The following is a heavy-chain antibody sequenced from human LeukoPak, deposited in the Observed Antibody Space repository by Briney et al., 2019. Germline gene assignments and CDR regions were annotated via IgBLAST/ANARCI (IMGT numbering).Heavy chain of an antibody. D-gene: IGHD3-22*01. CDR3: ARGDYYDSSGYY. CDR2: IYYSGST. J-gene: IGHJ4*02. CDR1: GGSISSGGYY. V-gene: IGHV4-31*03. Sequence: SETLSLTCTVSGGSISSGGYYWSWIRQHPGKGLEWIGYIYYSGSTYYNPSLKSRVTISVDTSKNQFPLKLSSVTAADTAVYYCARGDYYDSSGYYWGQGTLVTVSS.